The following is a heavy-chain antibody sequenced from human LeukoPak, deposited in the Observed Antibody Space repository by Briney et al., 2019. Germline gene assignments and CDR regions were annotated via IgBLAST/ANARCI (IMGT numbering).Heavy chain of an antibody. CDR1: GYTFTSYG. D-gene: IGHD5-18*01. J-gene: IGHJ4*02. Sequence: GASVKVSCKAPGYTFTSYGISWVRQAPGQGLEWMGWISACNGNTNYAQKLQGRVTMTTYTSTSTAYMELRSLRSDDTAVYYCARGVSYSYGPDYYFDYWGQGTLVTVSS. CDR3: ARGVSYSYGPDYYFDY. V-gene: IGHV1-18*01. CDR2: ISACNGNT.